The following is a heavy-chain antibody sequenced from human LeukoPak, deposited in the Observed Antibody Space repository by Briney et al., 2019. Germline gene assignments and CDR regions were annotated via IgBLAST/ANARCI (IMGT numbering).Heavy chain of an antibody. CDR1: GFIFSSYS. V-gene: IGHV3-48*01. CDR3: ARDYVYAFDY. Sequence: GGSLRPSCAASGFIFSSYSINWVRQAPGKGLEWVSYISGDGNAKHYTDSVKGRFTISRDNAKNALYLQMNSLRAEDTAVYFCARDYVYAFDYWGQGTLVTVSS. J-gene: IGHJ4*02. D-gene: IGHD2/OR15-2a*01. CDR2: ISGDGNAK.